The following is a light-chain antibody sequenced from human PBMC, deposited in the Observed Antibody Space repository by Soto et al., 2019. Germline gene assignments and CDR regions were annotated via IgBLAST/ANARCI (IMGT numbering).Light chain of an antibody. V-gene: IGLV2-14*01. J-gene: IGLJ2*01. CDR2: EVS. CDR1: SSDVGGYNY. Sequence: QSVLTQPPSASGSLGQSVTISCTGTSSDVGGYNYVSWYQQHPGKAPKLMIYEVSNRPSGVSNRFSGSKSGNTASLTISGLQAEDEADYYCSSYTSSSTLVFGGGTKLTVL. CDR3: SSYTSSSTLV.